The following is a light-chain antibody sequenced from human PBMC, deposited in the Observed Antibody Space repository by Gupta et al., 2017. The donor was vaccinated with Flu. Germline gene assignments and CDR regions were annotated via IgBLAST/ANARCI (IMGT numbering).Light chain of an antibody. CDR2: VRHKGDY. J-gene: IGLJ3*02. CDR1: SGHRSYI. V-gene: IGLV4-60*03. CDR3: ETWKSNSCV. Sequence: QPVLTQSSSASASLGSSVKLTCTLTSGHRSYIIAWHQQQPGKDPRFLMKVRHKGDYKKGSGIPDRFYGASSAAERYINISNLESEEYSSEYCETWKSNSCVFGGGTKLTVL.